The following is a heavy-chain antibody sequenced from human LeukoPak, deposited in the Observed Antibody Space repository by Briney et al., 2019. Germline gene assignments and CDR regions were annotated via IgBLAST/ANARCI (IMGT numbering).Heavy chain of an antibody. CDR3: ARDGYSFGHDFDY. CDR1: GFTFSSYA. D-gene: IGHD5-18*01. V-gene: IGHV3-23*01. J-gene: IGHJ4*02. Sequence: GGSLRLSCAASGFTFSSYAMSWVRQAPGKGLEGVSAISGSGGSTSYADSVKGRFTISRDKAKNTLYLQMNSLRAEDTAVYYCARDGYSFGHDFDYWGQGTLVTVSS. CDR2: ISGSGGST.